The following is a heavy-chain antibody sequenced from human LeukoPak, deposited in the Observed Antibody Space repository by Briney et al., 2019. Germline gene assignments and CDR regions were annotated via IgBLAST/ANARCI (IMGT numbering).Heavy chain of an antibody. D-gene: IGHD3-22*01. V-gene: IGHV3-21*01. CDR3: ARLLRRYYYDSSGPIDAFDI. J-gene: IGHJ3*02. CDR1: GFTFSSYS. Sequence: PGGSLRLSCAASGFTFSSYSMNWVRQAPGKGLEWVSSISSSSSYIYYADSVKGRFTISRDNAKNSLYLQMNSLRAEDTAVYYCARLLRRYYYDSSGPIDAFDIWGQGTMVTVSS. CDR2: ISSSSSYI.